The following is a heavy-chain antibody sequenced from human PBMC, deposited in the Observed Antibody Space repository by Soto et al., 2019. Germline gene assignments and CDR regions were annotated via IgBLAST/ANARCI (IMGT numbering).Heavy chain of an antibody. J-gene: IGHJ4*02. Sequence: ASETLSLTCTVSGGSISSGGYYWSWIRQHPGKGLEWIGYIYYSGSTYYNPSLKSRVTISVDRSKNQFSLKLSSVTAADTAVYYCAGGIAARPLGYWGQGTLVTVSS. CDR2: IYYSGST. CDR3: AGGIAARPLGY. D-gene: IGHD6-6*01. CDR1: GGSISSGGYY. V-gene: IGHV4-31*09.